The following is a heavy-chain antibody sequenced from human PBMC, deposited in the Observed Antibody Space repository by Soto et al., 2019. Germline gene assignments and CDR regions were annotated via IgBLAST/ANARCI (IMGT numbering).Heavy chain of an antibody. CDR3: ASRITMMSV. Sequence: QVQLQESGPGLVKPSGTLSLTCAVSGGSISSSNWWSWVRQTPGKGLEWIGGIYHSGSTNYNPSLKSRVNISVDKSKNQFSLKLSSVTAADTAVYYCASRITMMSVWGQGTMVTVSP. CDR1: GGSISSSNW. J-gene: IGHJ3*01. CDR2: IYHSGST. V-gene: IGHV4-4*02. D-gene: IGHD3-22*01.